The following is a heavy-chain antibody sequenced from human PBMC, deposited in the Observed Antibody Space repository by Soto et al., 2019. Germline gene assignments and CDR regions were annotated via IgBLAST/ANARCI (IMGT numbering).Heavy chain of an antibody. CDR2: IYYSGST. J-gene: IGHJ6*02. CDR1: GGSISSYY. D-gene: IGHD5-18*01. V-gene: IGHV4-59*01. Sequence: XETLSLTCTVSGGSISSYYWSWIRQPPGKGLEWIGYIYYSGSTNYNPSLKSRVTISVDTSKNQFSLKLSSVTAADTAVYYCARGTFTDTAMVYYYGMDVWGQGTTVTVSS. CDR3: ARGTFTDTAMVYYYGMDV.